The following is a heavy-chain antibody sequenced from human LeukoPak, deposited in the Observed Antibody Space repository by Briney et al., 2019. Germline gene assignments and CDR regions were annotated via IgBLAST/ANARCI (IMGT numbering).Heavy chain of an antibody. Sequence: SQTLSLTCAISGDSVSSKSAAWNWLRQSPSRGLEWLGRTYYRSKWNNDYAVSVRGRITINPDTSKNQFSLLLNSVTPEDTAVYYCARYSGLGVPDYSGQGTLVTVSS. D-gene: IGHD2-21*01. CDR1: GDSVSSKSAA. V-gene: IGHV6-1*01. CDR3: ARYSGLGVPDY. J-gene: IGHJ4*02. CDR2: TYYRSKWNN.